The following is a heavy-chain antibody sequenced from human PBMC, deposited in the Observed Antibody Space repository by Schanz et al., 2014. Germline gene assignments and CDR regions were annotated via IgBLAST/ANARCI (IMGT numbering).Heavy chain of an antibody. CDR1: GFTFRGHA. J-gene: IGHJ3*02. CDR2: ISGSGGST. V-gene: IGHV3-23*04. Sequence: VQLVESGGGVVQPGRSLRLSCAASGFTFRGHAMHWVRQAPGKGLEWVAGISGSGGSTDYADSVKGRFIIPRDNSKNTLYLQMNSLRAEDTALYYCAKDPHRDYGGKPQAFDIWGQGTMVTVSS. D-gene: IGHD4-17*01. CDR3: AKDPHRDYGGKPQAFDI.